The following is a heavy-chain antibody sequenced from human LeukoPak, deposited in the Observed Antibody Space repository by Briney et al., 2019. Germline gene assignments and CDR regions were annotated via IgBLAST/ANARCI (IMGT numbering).Heavy chain of an antibody. CDR3: ASPSPRCSSSSCTNDEFFDY. J-gene: IGHJ4*02. V-gene: IGHV4-39*01. CDR1: ALSISSSSYY. Sequence: SDTLSLTCHVSALSISSSSYYWAWIRQPPGKGLECLGGMSYSGSTYYNPSLKSRVTISVDTSKNQFSLKLSFVTAADTAVYYCASPSPRCSSSSCTNDEFFDYWGQGTLVTGSS. CDR2: MSYSGST. D-gene: IGHD2-2*01.